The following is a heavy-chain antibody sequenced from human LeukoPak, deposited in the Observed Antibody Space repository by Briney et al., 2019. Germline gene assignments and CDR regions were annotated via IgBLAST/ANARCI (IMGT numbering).Heavy chain of an antibody. Sequence: SETLSLTCTVSGGSLTTHYWAWLRQPPGKGLEWIGFVSKTGDTNSNPSLKSRVTISVDTSKNTFSLQLSSLTAADTAVYFCARRGPPSKLYYLDSWGQGTLVTVSS. CDR2: VSKTGDT. CDR1: GGSLTTHY. D-gene: IGHD3-10*01. V-gene: IGHV4-59*08. CDR3: ARRGPPSKLYYLDS. J-gene: IGHJ4*02.